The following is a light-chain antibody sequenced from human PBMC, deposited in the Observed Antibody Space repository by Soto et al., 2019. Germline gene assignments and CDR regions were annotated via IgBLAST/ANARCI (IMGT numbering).Light chain of an antibody. CDR2: DDN. CDR1: SSNIGGNS. V-gene: IGLV1-51*01. Sequence: SVLTQPPSVSAAPGQKVTISCSGSSSNIGGNSVSWYQQLPGTAPKLLIYDDNKRPSGIPDRFSGSKSGTSATLGITGFQTGDEADYYCVSFDSSLSAYVFGPGTKVTVL. J-gene: IGLJ1*01. CDR3: VSFDSSLSAYV.